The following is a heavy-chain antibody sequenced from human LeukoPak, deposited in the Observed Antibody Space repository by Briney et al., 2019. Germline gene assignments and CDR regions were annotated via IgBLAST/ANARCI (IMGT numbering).Heavy chain of an antibody. CDR2: INHSGST. CDR3: ARRRYVLGYYYGMDV. J-gene: IGHJ6*02. CDR1: GGSFSGYY. V-gene: IGHV4-34*01. Sequence: PSETLSLTCAVYGGSFSGYYWSWIRQPPGKGLEWIGEINHSGSTNYNPSLKSRVTISVDTSKNQFSLKLSSVTAADTAVYYCARRRYVLGYYYGMDVWGQGTTVTVSS. D-gene: IGHD1-1*01.